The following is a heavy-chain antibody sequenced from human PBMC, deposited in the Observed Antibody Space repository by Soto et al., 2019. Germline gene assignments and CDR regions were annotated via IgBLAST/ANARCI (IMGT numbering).Heavy chain of an antibody. V-gene: IGHV4-59*01. D-gene: IGHD5-12*01. CDR1: GGSISSYY. Sequence: SETLSLTCTVSGGSISSYYWSWIRQPPGEGLEWIGYIYYSGSTNYNPSLKSRVTISVDTSKNQFSLKLSSVTAADTAVYYCARNLPLGYSGYDFPDWFDPWGQGTLVTVSS. CDR2: IYYSGST. J-gene: IGHJ5*02. CDR3: ARNLPLGYSGYDFPDWFDP.